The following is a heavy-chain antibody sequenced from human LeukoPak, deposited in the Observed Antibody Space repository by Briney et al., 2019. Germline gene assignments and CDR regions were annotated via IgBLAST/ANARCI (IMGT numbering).Heavy chain of an antibody. J-gene: IGHJ6*03. Sequence: GESLRISCKGSGYSFTSYWIGWVRQMPGKGLELMGIIYPGDGDTRYSPSFQGQVTISADTSISTAYLQWRSLTASDTAIYYCARHPSGFLDYYPMDVWGKGTTVIVSS. CDR1: GYSFTSYW. D-gene: IGHD6-25*01. CDR2: IYPGDGDT. V-gene: IGHV5-51*01. CDR3: ARHPSGFLDYYPMDV.